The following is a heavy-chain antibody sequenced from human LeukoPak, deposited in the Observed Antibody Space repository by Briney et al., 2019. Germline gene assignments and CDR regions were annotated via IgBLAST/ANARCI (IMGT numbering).Heavy chain of an antibody. Sequence: PSETLSLTCTVSGGSISSYYWSWIRQPPGKGLEWIGYIYHSGSTNYNPSLKSRVTISTDTSKNQFSLKLTSVTAADTAVYYCARGGSWSDFDYWGQGTLVTVSS. CDR2: IYHSGST. CDR1: GGSISSYY. V-gene: IGHV4-59*01. J-gene: IGHJ4*02. D-gene: IGHD6-13*01. CDR3: ARGGSWSDFDY.